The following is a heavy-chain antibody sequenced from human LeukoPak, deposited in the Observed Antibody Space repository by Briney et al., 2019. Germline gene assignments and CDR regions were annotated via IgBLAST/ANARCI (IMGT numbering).Heavy chain of an antibody. CDR1: GFTFSSYA. J-gene: IGHJ4*02. CDR3: AREEYYYDSSGYYPAGYFDY. D-gene: IGHD3-22*01. V-gene: IGHV3-30*04. CDR2: ISYDGSNK. Sequence: GSLRLSCAASGFTFSSYAMHWVRQAPGKGLEWVAVISYDGSNKYYADPVKGRFTISRDNSKNTLYLQMNSLRAEDTAVYYCAREEYYYDSSGYYPAGYFDYWGQGTLVTVSS.